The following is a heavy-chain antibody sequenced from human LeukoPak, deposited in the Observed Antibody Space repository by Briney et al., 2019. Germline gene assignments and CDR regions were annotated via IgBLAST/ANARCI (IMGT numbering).Heavy chain of an antibody. CDR2: ISSSSSYI. D-gene: IGHD2-2*01. CDR3: ARDRAKYQLLSAGYFDY. J-gene: IGHJ4*02. V-gene: IGHV3-21*01. Sequence: GGSLRLSCAASGFTFSSYSMNWVRQAPGKGLEWVSSISSSSSYIYYADSVKGRFTISRDNAKNSLYQQMNSLRAEDTAVYYCARDRAKYQLLSAGYFDYWGQGTLVTVSS. CDR1: GFTFSSYS.